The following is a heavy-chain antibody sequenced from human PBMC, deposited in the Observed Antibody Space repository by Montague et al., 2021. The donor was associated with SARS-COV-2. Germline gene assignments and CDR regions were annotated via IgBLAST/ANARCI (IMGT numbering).Heavy chain of an antibody. J-gene: IGHJ4*02. D-gene: IGHD3-3*01. Sequence: SETLSLTCSVSGFSISSGYYWGWIRQTPGKGLEWIGSRYQNGATYYSPSLKRPVTNLLDTSKNQFSLSLTSVTAADTAVYYCARSGVGIFDFSYFDSWGQGSLVIVSS. V-gene: IGHV4-38-2*02. CDR1: GFSISSGYY. CDR3: ARSGVGIFDFSYFDS. CDR2: RYQNGAT.